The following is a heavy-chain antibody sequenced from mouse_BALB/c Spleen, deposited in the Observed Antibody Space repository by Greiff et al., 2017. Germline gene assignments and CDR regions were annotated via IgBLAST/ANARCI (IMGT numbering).Heavy chain of an antibody. D-gene: IGHD4-1*01. Sequence: EVQLVESGGGLVQPGGSLRLSCATSGFTFTDYYMSWVRQPPGKALEWLGFIRNKANGYTTEYSASVKGRFTISRDNSQSILYLQMNTLRAEDSATYYCARVTGPNYFDYWGQGTTLTVSS. J-gene: IGHJ2*01. V-gene: IGHV7-3*02. CDR1: GFTFTDYY. CDR3: ARVTGPNYFDY. CDR2: IRNKANGYTT.